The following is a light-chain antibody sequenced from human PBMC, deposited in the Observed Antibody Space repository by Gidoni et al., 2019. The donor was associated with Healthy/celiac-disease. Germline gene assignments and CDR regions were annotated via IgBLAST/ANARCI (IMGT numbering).Light chain of an antibody. Sequence: QTVVTQAPSSSFSPGGTVTLTCGLSPVSVSTSYYPSWYQQTPGQTPRTLIYSTNTRSSGVPDRFSGSILGNKAALTITGAQADDESDYYCVLYMGSGIRVFGGGTKLTVL. CDR2: STN. J-gene: IGLJ2*01. CDR3: VLYMGSGIRV. V-gene: IGLV8-61*01. CDR1: PVSVSTSYY.